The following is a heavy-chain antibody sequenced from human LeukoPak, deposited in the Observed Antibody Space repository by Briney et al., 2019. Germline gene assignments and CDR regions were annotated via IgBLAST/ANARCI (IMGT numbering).Heavy chain of an antibody. D-gene: IGHD5-18*01. CDR1: GFTFSSYE. V-gene: IGHV3-7*01. J-gene: IGHJ4*02. CDR3: ARDSRYSYGYPPDY. CDR2: IKQDGSEK. Sequence: GGSLRLSCAASGFTFSSYEMNWVRQAPGKRLEWVANIKQDGSEKYYVDSVKGRFTISRDNAKNSLYLQMNSLRAEDTAVYYCARDSRYSYGYPPDYWGQGTLVTVSS.